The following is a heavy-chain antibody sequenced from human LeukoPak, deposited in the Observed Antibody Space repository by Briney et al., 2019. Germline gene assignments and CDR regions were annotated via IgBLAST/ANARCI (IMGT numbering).Heavy chain of an antibody. CDR1: GFTFSSYW. CDR2: INSDGSST. Sequence: GGSLRLSCAASGFTFSSYWMHWVRQAPGKGLVWVSRINSDGSSTSYADSVKGRFTISRDNAKNTLYLQMNSLRAEDTAVHYCARDRPSVAGTGSDAFDIWGQGTMVTVSS. V-gene: IGHV3-74*01. J-gene: IGHJ3*02. CDR3: ARDRPSVAGTGSDAFDI. D-gene: IGHD1-1*01.